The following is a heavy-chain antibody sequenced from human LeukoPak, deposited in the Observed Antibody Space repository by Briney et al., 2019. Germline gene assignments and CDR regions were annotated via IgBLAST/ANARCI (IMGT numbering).Heavy chain of an antibody. CDR1: GFTFSSYG. V-gene: IGHV3-30*03. CDR3: ARYGSGSYYNVGIYYYCGMDV. Sequence: GGSLSLSCAASGFTFSSYGMHWVRQAPGKGLEWVAVISYDGSNKYYADSVKGRFTISRDNSKNTLYLQMNSLRAEDTAVYYCARYGSGSYYNVGIYYYCGMDVWGQGTTVTVSS. J-gene: IGHJ6*02. CDR2: ISYDGSNK. D-gene: IGHD3-10*01.